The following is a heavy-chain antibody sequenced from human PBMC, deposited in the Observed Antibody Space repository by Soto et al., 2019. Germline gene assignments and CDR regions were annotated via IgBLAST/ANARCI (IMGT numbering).Heavy chain of an antibody. Sequence: QVQLQESGPGLVKPSQTLSLTCTVSGGSISSGGYYWSWIRQHPGKGLEWIGYIYYSGSTYYNPALKSRVTIAVDTSKNQFALKLSSVTAADTAVYYCARVGGINWFDPWGQGTLVTVSS. CDR1: GGSISSGGYY. V-gene: IGHV4-31*03. CDR3: ARVGGINWFDP. CDR2: IYYSGST. J-gene: IGHJ5*02. D-gene: IGHD3-16*01.